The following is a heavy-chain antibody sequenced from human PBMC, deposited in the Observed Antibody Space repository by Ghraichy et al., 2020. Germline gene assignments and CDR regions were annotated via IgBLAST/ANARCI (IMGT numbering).Heavy chain of an antibody. CDR1: GFTFRSYE. Sequence: LSLTCAASGFTFRSYEMNWVRQAPGKGLEWVSYISSSGSSIHYADSVKGRFTISRDNAKNSLYLQMNSLRAEDTAVYYCARADYYYYGMDVWGQGTTVTVCS. V-gene: IGHV3-48*03. CDR3: ARADYYYYGMDV. J-gene: IGHJ6*02. CDR2: ISSSGSSI.